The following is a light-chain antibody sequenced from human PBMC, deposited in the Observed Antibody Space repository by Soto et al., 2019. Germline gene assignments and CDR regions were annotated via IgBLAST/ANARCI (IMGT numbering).Light chain of an antibody. CDR1: QSVSSSY. J-gene: IGKJ5*01. V-gene: IGKV3D-20*02. CDR2: GAS. CDR3: QQRSNWPIT. Sequence: EIVMTQSPATLSVSPGETTRLSCRSSQSVSSSYLAWYQQKPGQAPRLLIYGASSRATGIPDRFSGSGSGTDHTLTISSLEPEDSAVYYCQQRSNWPITFGQGTRLEIK.